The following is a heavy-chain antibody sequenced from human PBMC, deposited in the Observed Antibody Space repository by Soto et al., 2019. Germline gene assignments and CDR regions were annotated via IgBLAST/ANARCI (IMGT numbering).Heavy chain of an antibody. J-gene: IGHJ6*03. CDR3: ARTESYNCNSQDYYYYMDV. Sequence: SETLSLTCAVSSGSISSSNWWSWVRQPPGKGLEWIGEIYHSGSTNYNPSLKSRVTISVDKSKNQFSLKLSSVTAADTAVYYCARTESYNCNSQDYYYYMDVWGKGTTVTV. V-gene: IGHV4-4*02. CDR1: SGSISSSNW. D-gene: IGHD1-7*01. CDR2: IYHSGST.